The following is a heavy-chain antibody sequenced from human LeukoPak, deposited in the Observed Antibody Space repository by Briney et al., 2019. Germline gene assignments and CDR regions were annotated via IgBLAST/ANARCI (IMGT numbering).Heavy chain of an antibody. CDR2: IYPTGST. V-gene: IGHV4-4*02. CDR3: ARAYSSSWYWNWFDP. CDR1: GGSISSSNW. Sequence: KSSETLSLTCAVSGGSISSSNWWSWVRQPPGKGLEWIGNIYPTGSTYYNPSLKSRVTISVDTSKNQFSLKVSSVSAADTAVYYCARAYSSSWYWNWFDPWGQGTLVTVSS. D-gene: IGHD6-13*01. J-gene: IGHJ5*02.